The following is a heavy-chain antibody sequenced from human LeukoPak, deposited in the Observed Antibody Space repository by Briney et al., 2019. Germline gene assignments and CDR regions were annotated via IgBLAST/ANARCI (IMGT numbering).Heavy chain of an antibody. Sequence: PGGSLRLSCAASGFTFSSYWMIWVRQAPGKGLEWVANIQQDGSEKYYVDSVKGRFTISRDNAKDSLYLQMNSLRAEDTAVYYCARNPPRYFNWGQGTLVTVSS. CDR3: ARNPPRYFN. D-gene: IGHD1-26*01. J-gene: IGHJ4*02. CDR1: GFTFSSYW. V-gene: IGHV3-7*05. CDR2: IQQDGSEK.